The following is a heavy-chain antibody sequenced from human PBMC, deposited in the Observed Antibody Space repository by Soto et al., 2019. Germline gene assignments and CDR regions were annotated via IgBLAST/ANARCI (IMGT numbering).Heavy chain of an antibody. CDR2: IHHSGRT. Sequence: QVQLQESGPGLVKPSGTLSLTCAVSNASISSIKWWTWVRQSPGTGLEWIGEIHHSGRTNYNPSRNSRVTISVDKSKNQFSLKLYSVTAADTAVYYCARAPYCGADCYGGGLELWGQGTLVTVSS. J-gene: IGHJ1*01. V-gene: IGHV4-4*02. CDR1: NASISSIKW. D-gene: IGHD2-21*01. CDR3: ARAPYCGADCYGGGLEL.